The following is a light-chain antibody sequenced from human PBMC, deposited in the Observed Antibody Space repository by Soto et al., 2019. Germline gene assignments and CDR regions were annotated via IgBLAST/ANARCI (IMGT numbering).Light chain of an antibody. Sequence: QSALTQPASVSGSPGQSITISCTGTSSDVGGYNYVSWYQQHPGKAPKLMIYEVSNRPSGVSNRFAGYKSGNTAPLTIAGLQAEDEAYYCCSSYTSSTPCVFGTGTKLTVL. CDR1: SSDVGGYNY. V-gene: IGLV2-14*01. CDR3: SSYTSSTPCV. J-gene: IGLJ1*01. CDR2: EVS.